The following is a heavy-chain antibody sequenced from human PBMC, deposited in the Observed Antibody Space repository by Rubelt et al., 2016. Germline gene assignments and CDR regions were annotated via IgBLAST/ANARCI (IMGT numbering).Heavy chain of an antibody. Sequence: EVQLVESGGGLIQPGGSLRLSCAVSGFTVSVNYMSWVRQAPGKGLEWVSVIYSGGNTDYADSVKGRFTISRENSKKTMNRQMNSLGAEDTAVYYCAKGKNVDTAMAAWGQGTLVTVSS. CDR3: AKGKNVDTAMAA. CDR1: GFTVSVNY. J-gene: IGHJ5*02. V-gene: IGHV3-53*01. D-gene: IGHD5-18*01. CDR2: IYSGGNT.